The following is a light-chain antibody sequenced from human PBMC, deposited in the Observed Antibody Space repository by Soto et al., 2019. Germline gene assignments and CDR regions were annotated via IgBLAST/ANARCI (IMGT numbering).Light chain of an antibody. CDR2: GAS. J-gene: IGKJ1*01. Sequence: EIILTQSPGTLSWPPGERATLSCRASQSVSSDLAWYHQKPGQPPRLLIYGASTRATGIPARFSGSGSGTEFTLTISSLQPDDFATYYCQQYMSYSFGQGTNVDIK. V-gene: IGKV3-15*01. CDR3: QQYMSYS. CDR1: QSVSSD.